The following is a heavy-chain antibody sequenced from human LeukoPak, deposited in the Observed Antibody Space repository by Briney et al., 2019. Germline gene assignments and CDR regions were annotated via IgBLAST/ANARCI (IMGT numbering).Heavy chain of an antibody. J-gene: IGHJ4*02. CDR1: SGSISTYY. D-gene: IGHD5-24*01. CDR3: AREWGDGSTRGGFDY. V-gene: IGHV4-59*01. Sequence: SETLSLTCTVSSGSISTYYWSWIRQPPGKGLEWIGYIYYSGSTNYNPSLKSRVTISVDTSKNQFSLKLSSVTAADTAVYYCAREWGDGSTRGGFDYWGQGTLVTVSS. CDR2: IYYSGST.